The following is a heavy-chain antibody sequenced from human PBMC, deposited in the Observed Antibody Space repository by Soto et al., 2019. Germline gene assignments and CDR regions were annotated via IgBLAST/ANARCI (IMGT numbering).Heavy chain of an antibody. J-gene: IGHJ4*02. D-gene: IGHD3-22*01. CDR3: ASIQSGYYDSSGYLLTPFDY. CDR2: IYHSGST. V-gene: IGHV4-30-2*01. Sequence: SETLSLTCAVSGGSISSGGYSRSWIRQPPGKGLEWIGYIYHSGSTYYNPSLKSRVTISVDRSKNQFSLKLSSVTAADTAVYYCASIQSGYYDSSGYLLTPFDYWGQGTLVTVSS. CDR1: GGSISSGGYS.